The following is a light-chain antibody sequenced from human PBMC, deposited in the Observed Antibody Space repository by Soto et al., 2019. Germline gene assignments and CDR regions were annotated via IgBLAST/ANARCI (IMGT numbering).Light chain of an antibody. Sequence: EIVLTQSPATLSLSPGEGATLSCRASQSVSSYLAWFQQKPGQAPRLLIYDASNRATGIPARFSGSGSGTDFTLTISSLESEDFAVYYCQQRDSWPYTFGQGTKLEMK. CDR2: DAS. CDR3: QQRDSWPYT. V-gene: IGKV3-11*01. J-gene: IGKJ2*01. CDR1: QSVSSY.